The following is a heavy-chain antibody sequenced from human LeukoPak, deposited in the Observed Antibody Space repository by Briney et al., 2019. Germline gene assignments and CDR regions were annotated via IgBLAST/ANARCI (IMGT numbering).Heavy chain of an antibody. V-gene: IGHV3-7*01. D-gene: IGHD1-7*01. CDR1: GFTFTDHP. J-gene: IGHJ4*02. CDR3: VGWGISGITNH. Sequence: GESLRLSCVASGFTFTDHPMNWVRQAPGKGLEWVAQTKQDGSEKYYVDSVKGRFTTSRDKNSLFLQMNSVRAEDTAVYYCVGWGISGITNHWGQGTLVTVSS. CDR2: TKQDGSEK.